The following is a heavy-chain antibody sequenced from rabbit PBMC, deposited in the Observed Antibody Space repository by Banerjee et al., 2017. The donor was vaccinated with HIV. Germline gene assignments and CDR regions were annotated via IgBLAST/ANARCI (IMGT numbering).Heavy chain of an antibody. D-gene: IGHD5-1*01. J-gene: IGHJ4*01. CDR2: IGYAGST. CDR3: ARDNIGGMDYFDF. CDR1: GFSFSTYS. V-gene: IGHV1S45*01. Sequence: QEQLEESGGGLVKPEGSLTLTCTASGFSFSTYSMGWVRQAPGKGLEWIGAIGYAGSTYYASWAKGRFTISKTSSTTVTLQMTSLTAADTATYFCARDNIGGMDYFDFWGQGTLVTVS.